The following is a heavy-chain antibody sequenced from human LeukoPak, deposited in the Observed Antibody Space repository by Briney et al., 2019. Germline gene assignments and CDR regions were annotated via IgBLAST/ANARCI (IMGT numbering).Heavy chain of an antibody. Sequence: PGGSLRLSCAASGFTFSDYYMSWIRQAPGKGLEWVSYISSSGSTIYYADSVKGRFTISRDNAKNSLYLQMNSLRAEDTAVYYCARDRFLEWLTHYYYYGMDVWGQGTTVTVSS. CDR1: GFTFSDYY. CDR3: ARDRFLEWLTHYYYYGMDV. CDR2: ISSSGSTI. D-gene: IGHD3-3*01. V-gene: IGHV3-11*01. J-gene: IGHJ6*02.